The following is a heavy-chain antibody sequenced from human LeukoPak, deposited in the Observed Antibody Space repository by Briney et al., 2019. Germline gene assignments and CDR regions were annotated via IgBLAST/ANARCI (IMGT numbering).Heavy chain of an antibody. Sequence: GSSVKVSCKASGGTFSSYAISWVRQAPGQRLEWMGRIIPILGIANYAQKFQGRVTITADKSTSTAYMELSSLRSEDTAVYYCARAPRYSSGWYYYYYGMDVWGQGTTVTVSS. D-gene: IGHD6-19*01. J-gene: IGHJ6*02. CDR2: IIPILGIA. CDR3: ARAPRYSSGWYYYYYGMDV. V-gene: IGHV1-69*04. CDR1: GGTFSSYA.